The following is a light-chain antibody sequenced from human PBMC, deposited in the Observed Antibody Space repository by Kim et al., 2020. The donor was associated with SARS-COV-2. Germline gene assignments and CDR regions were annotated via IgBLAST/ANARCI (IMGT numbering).Light chain of an antibody. CDR2: GAS. Sequence: EIVLTQSPGTLSLSPGDEATLSCRASQSVGSIYLAWYQQKPGQAPRVLIYGASTRATGIPDRFSGSGSGTDFTLTISRLEPEDFAVYYCQQSGSSPSLTFGGGTKVDIK. J-gene: IGKJ4*01. CDR3: QQSGSSPSLT. CDR1: QSVGSIY. V-gene: IGKV3-20*01.